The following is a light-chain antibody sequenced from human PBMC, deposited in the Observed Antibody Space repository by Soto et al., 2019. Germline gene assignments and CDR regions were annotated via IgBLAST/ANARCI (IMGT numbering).Light chain of an antibody. Sequence: DIQLTQSPSSLSASVEDRVTITCRASQSISISLNWYQQKPGKAPKLLIYKASTLKSGVPSRFSGSGSGPEFTLTISSLQPDDFATYYCQHYNSYSEAFGQGTKVDIK. CDR3: QHYNSYSEA. J-gene: IGKJ1*01. V-gene: IGKV1-5*03. CDR2: KAS. CDR1: QSISIS.